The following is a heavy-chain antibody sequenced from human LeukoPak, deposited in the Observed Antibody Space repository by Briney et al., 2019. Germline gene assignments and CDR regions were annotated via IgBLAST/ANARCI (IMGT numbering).Heavy chain of an antibody. V-gene: IGHV1-18*01. CDR1: DYTFTSYG. CDR3: ASLAAAGVKTSRSDFDY. CDR2: ISAYNSNT. J-gene: IGHJ4*02. Sequence: GASVKVSCKASDYTFTSYGINWVRQAPGQGLEWMGWISAYNSNTHYAQKLQGRVTMTTDTSTSTAYMEVRSLRSDDTAVYYCASLAAAGVKTSRSDFDYWGQGTLVTVSS. D-gene: IGHD6-13*01.